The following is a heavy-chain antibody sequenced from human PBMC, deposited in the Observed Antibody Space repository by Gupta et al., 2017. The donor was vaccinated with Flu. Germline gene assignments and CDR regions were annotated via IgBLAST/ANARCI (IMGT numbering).Heavy chain of an antibody. CDR2: ISARGSNA. J-gene: IGHJ6*03. D-gene: IGHD3-10*02. Sequence: EVQLLESGGGLVQPGGSLRLSCAASGFAFGSYPISWVRPAPGKGLQWGSGISARGSNAYYADSVKGRFTVSRDNSKSTLDLQLDGLRAEDTAVYYCAKDGGPAPNDYYVHYYMDVWGKGTTVTVSS. V-gene: IGHV3-23*01. CDR3: AKDGGPAPNDYYVHYYMDV. CDR1: GFAFGSYP.